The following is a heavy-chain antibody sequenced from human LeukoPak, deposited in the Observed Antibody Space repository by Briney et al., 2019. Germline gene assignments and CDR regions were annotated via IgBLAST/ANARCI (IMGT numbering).Heavy chain of an antibody. D-gene: IGHD3/OR15-3a*01. Sequence: GGSLRLSCAASGFTFSSYAMHWVRQAPGKGLEWVAVISYDGSNKYYADSVKGRFTISRDNSKNTLYLQMNSLRAEDTAVYYCARDQGMDYHFDYWGQGTLVTASS. J-gene: IGHJ4*02. CDR2: ISYDGSNK. V-gene: IGHV3-30-3*01. CDR1: GFTFSSYA. CDR3: ARDQGMDYHFDY.